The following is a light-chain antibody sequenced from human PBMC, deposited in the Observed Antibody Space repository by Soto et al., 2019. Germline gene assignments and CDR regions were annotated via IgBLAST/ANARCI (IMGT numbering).Light chain of an antibody. CDR1: SSDVGSYNL. CDR2: EGT. CDR3: YSYAGANLYV. J-gene: IGLJ1*01. V-gene: IGLV2-23*01. Sequence: QSVLTQPASVSASPGQSITIPCTGTSSDVGSYNLVSWFQQHPGKVPKLLIYEGTKRPSGLSDRFSGSKSGTTASLTISGLQAEDEAHYYCYSYAGANLYVFGTGTKAPS.